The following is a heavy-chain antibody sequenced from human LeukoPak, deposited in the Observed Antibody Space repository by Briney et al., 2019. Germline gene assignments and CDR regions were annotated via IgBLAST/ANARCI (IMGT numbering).Heavy chain of an antibody. V-gene: IGHV1-18*01. D-gene: IGHD6-19*01. CDR1: GYNFISFG. Sequence: ASVKVSCKASGYNFISFGISWVRQAPGQGLEWMEWISAYNGNTNYAQKLQGRVTMTTDTSTSTAYMELRSLRSDDTAVYYCARREQWLVGDDYWGQGTLVTVSS. J-gene: IGHJ4*02. CDR2: ISAYNGNT. CDR3: ARREQWLVGDDY.